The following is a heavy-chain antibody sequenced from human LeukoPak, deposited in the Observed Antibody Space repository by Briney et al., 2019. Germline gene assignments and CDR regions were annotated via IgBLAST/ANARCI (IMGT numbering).Heavy chain of an antibody. CDR3: ARPVVASVNRKTNWFDP. CDR2: IKQDGSEK. Sequence: GGSLRLSCAASGFTFSSYWMSWVRQAPGKGLEWVANIKQDGSEKYYVDSVKGRFTISRDNAKNSLYLQMNSLRAEDTAVYYCARPVVASVNRKTNWFDPWGQGSLVTVSS. J-gene: IGHJ5*02. V-gene: IGHV3-7*01. CDR1: GFTFSSYW. D-gene: IGHD2-15*01.